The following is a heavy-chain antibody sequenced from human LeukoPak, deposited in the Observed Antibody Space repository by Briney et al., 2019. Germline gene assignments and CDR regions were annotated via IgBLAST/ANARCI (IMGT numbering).Heavy chain of an antibody. J-gene: IGHJ4*02. CDR1: GFTFTSSA. V-gene: IGHV1-58*01. CDR2: IVVGSGNT. D-gene: IGHD4-11*01. Sequence: SVKVSCKASGFTFTSSAVQWVRQARGQRLEWIGWIVVGSGNTNYAQKFQERVTITRDMSTSTAYMELSSLRSEDTAVYYCAADPLHSNYRPGNYWGQGTLVTVSS. CDR3: AADPLHSNYRPGNY.